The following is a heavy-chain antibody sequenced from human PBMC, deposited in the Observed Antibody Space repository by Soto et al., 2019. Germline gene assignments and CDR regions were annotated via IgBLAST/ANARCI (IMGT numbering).Heavy chain of an antibody. J-gene: IGHJ6*02. D-gene: IGHD6-13*01. CDR3: ARDRGLAAEPYYYYGMDV. CDR2: IWYDGSNK. V-gene: IGHV3-33*01. CDR1: GFTFSSYG. Sequence: GGSLRLSCAASGFTFSSYGMHWVRQAPGKGLEWVAVIWYDGSNKYYADSVKGRFTISRDNSKNTLYLQMNSLRAEDTAVYYCARDRGLAAEPYYYYGMDVWGQGTTVTVSS.